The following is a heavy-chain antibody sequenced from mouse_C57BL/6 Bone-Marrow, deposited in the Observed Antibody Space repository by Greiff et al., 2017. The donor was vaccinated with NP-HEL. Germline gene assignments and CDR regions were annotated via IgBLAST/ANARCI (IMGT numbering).Heavy chain of an antibody. V-gene: IGHV1-39*01. CDR3: ARAGRPCYAMDY. CDR2: INPNYGTT. D-gene: IGHD3-3*01. J-gene: IGHJ4*01. CDR1: GYSFTDYN. Sequence: EVKLMESGPELVKPGASVKISCKASGYSFTDYNMNWVKQSNGKSLEWIGVINPNYGTTSYNQKFKGKATLTVDQSSSTAYMQLNSLTSEDSAVYYCARAGRPCYAMDYWGQGTSVTVSS.